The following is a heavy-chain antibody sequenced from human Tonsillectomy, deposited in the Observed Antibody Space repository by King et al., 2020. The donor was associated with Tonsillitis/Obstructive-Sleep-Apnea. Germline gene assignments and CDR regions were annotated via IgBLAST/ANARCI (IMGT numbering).Heavy chain of an antibody. Sequence: VQLVESGGGVVQPGRSLRLSCAASGFTFSSYGMHWVRQAPGKGLEWVAVIWYDGSNKYYADSVKGRFTISRDNSKNTLYLQMNSLRAEDTAVYYCAREGLGLLEWLLDAFDIWGQGTMVTVSS. J-gene: IGHJ3*02. D-gene: IGHD3-3*01. V-gene: IGHV3-33*01. CDR1: GFTFSSYG. CDR2: IWYDGSNK. CDR3: AREGLGLLEWLLDAFDI.